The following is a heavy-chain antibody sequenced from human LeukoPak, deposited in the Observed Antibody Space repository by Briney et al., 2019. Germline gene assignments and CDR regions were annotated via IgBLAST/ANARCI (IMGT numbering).Heavy chain of an antibody. D-gene: IGHD6-6*01. Sequence: GGSLRLSCAASGFIFDDYAMHWVRQAPGKGLEWVSGISWNSGSIGYADSVKGRFTISRDNAKKSLYLQMNSLRAEDTALYYCAKDRDYSSSGASVDYWGQGTLVTVSS. CDR3: AKDRDYSSSGASVDY. V-gene: IGHV3-9*01. CDR2: ISWNSGSI. CDR1: GFIFDDYA. J-gene: IGHJ4*02.